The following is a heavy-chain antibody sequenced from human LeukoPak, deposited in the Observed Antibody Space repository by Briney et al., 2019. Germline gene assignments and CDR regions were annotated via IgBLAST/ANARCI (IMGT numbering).Heavy chain of an antibody. CDR2: IYPGDSDT. Sequence: GESLKIPCKGSGYSFTSYWIGWVRQMPGKGLEWMGIIYPGDSDTRYSPSFQGQVTISADKSISTAYLQWSSLKASDTAMYYCATSIVRGVIIEDYFDYWGQGTLVTVSS. CDR3: ATSIVRGVIIEDYFDY. J-gene: IGHJ4*02. D-gene: IGHD3-10*01. V-gene: IGHV5-51*01. CDR1: GYSFTSYW.